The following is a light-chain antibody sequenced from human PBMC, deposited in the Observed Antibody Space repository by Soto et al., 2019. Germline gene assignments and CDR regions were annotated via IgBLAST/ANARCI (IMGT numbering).Light chain of an antibody. J-gene: IGLJ2*01. Sequence: QSGLTQTASVSGSPGQSITMSCTGSRSDVGGYNLVSWYQQHPGKAPKLLISDDNKRPSGVSDRFSGSKSGNTASLTISGLQADDEGDYYCSSYAGRITLVFGGGTQLTVL. CDR2: DDN. CDR3: SSYAGRITLV. CDR1: RSDVGGYNL. V-gene: IGLV2-23*01.